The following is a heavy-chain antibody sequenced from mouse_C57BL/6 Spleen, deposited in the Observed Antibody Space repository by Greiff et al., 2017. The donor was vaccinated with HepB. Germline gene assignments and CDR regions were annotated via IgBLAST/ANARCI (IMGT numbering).Heavy chain of an antibody. CDR3: ARWSSTGPLSYYAMDY. CDR1: GYAFSSYW. Sequence: QVQLQQSGAELVKPGASVKISCKASGYAFSSYWMNWVKQRPGKGLEWIGQIYPGDGDTNYNGKFKGKATLTADKSSSTAYMQLSSLTSEDSAVYFCARWSSTGPLSYYAMDYWGQGTSVTVSS. CDR2: IYPGDGDT. V-gene: IGHV1-80*01. D-gene: IGHD2-1*01. J-gene: IGHJ4*01.